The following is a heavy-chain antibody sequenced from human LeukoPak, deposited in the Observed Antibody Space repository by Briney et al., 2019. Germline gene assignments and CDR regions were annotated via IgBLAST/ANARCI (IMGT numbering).Heavy chain of an antibody. CDR3: ARGYQLLFDDWFDP. CDR1: GGSISSYS. CDR2: IYHSGST. D-gene: IGHD2-2*01. V-gene: IGHV4-59*12. Sequence: SETLSLTCTVSGGSISSYSWSWIRQPPGKGLEWIGYIYHSGSTYYNPSLKSRVTISVDTSKNQFSLKLSSVTAADTAVYYCARGYQLLFDDWFDPWGQGTLVTVSS. J-gene: IGHJ5*02.